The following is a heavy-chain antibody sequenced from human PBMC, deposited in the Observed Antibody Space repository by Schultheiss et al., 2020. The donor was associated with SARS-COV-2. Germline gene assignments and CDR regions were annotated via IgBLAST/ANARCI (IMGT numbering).Heavy chain of an antibody. V-gene: IGHV4-61*05. CDR1: GGSISSSSYC. Sequence: SETLSLTCTVSGGSISSSSYCWGWIRQPPGKGLEWIGYIYYSGSTNYNPSLKSRVTISVDTSKNQFSLKLSSVTAADTAVYYCARSRPYCSSTSCYSRFDPWGQGTLVTVSS. D-gene: IGHD2-2*01. CDR3: ARSRPYCSSTSCYSRFDP. J-gene: IGHJ5*02. CDR2: IYYSGST.